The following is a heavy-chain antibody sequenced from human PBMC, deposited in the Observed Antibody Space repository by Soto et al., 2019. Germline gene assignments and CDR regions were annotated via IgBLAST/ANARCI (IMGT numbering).Heavy chain of an antibody. CDR1: DDSINRDKYY. V-gene: IGHV4-39*01. J-gene: IGHJ4*02. D-gene: IGHD5-12*01. Sequence: QLQLQESGPGLVKPSETLSLTCSVSDDSINRDKYYWGWIRQPPGKALEWIGSIYYRGNGLYNPSVKPPVPIPLDNPESESALQRHAVPAADSAVYFSARLEGLATISYYFHFWGPGALVTVSS. CDR3: ARLEGLATISYYFHF. CDR2: IYYRGNG.